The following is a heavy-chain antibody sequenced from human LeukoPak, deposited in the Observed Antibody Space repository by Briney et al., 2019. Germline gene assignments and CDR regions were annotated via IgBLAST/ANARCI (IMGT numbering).Heavy chain of an antibody. CDR1: GYTFTSYY. Sequence: ASVKVSCKASGYTFTSYYMHWVRQAPGQGLEWMGIINPSGGSTSYAQKFQGRVTMTRDTSTSTVYMELSSLRSEDTAVYYCARVVGEYSGSSNPMGSFDPWGQGTLVTVSS. J-gene: IGHJ5*02. CDR2: INPSGGST. CDR3: ARVVGEYSGSSNPMGSFDP. V-gene: IGHV1-46*01. D-gene: IGHD1-26*01.